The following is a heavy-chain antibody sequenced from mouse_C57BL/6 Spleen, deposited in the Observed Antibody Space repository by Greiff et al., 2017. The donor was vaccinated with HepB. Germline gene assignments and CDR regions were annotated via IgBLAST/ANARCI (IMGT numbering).Heavy chain of an antibody. CDR1: GYAFSSSW. V-gene: IGHV1-82*01. J-gene: IGHJ2*01. CDR2: IYPGDGDT. Sequence: SGPELVKPGASVKISCKASGYAFSSSWMNWVKQRPGKGLEWIGRIYPGDGDTNYNGKFKGKATLTADKSSSTAYMQLSSLTSEDSAVYFCARDSGTDYFDYWGQGTTLTVSS. CDR3: ARDSGTDYFDY. D-gene: IGHD4-1*01.